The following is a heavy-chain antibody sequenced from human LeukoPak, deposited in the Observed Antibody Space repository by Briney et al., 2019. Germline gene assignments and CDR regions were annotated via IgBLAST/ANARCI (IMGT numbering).Heavy chain of an antibody. CDR1: GFTFSSDA. CDR2: ISSKRGST. V-gene: IGHV3-64D*09. Sequence: GGSLRLSCSASGFTFSSDAMHWVRQAPGKGLEYVSAISSKRGSTYYADSVKGRFTISRDNSKNTLYLQMSSLRAEDTAVYYCVKDRGYSGYGGYYFDYWGQGTLVTVSS. D-gene: IGHD5-12*01. J-gene: IGHJ4*02. CDR3: VKDRGYSGYGGYYFDY.